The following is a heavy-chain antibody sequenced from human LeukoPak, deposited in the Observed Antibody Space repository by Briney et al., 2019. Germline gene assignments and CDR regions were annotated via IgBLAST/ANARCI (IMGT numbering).Heavy chain of an antibody. V-gene: IGHV3-7*01. CDR1: GFTFSDYW. Sequence: QPGGSLRLSCTASGFTFSDYWMTWVRQAPGKGPEWVANIKQDGSQRYYVDSVRGRFTISRDNAKNSLFLQMNGLRAEDTAVSYCARRGGSSSRRSPIDYWGQGTLVTVSS. J-gene: IGHJ4*02. CDR3: ARRGGSSSRRSPIDY. CDR2: IKQDGSQR. D-gene: IGHD6-6*01.